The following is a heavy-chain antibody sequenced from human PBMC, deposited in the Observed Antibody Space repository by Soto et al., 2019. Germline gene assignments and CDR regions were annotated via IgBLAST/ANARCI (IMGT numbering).Heavy chain of an antibody. Sequence: ASVKVSCKASGYTFTSYDINWVRQATGQGLEWMGWMNPNSGNTGYAQKFQGRVTMARNTSISTAYMELSSLRSEDTAVYYCARGIHGSRVVTSDAFDIWGQGTMVTVSS. CDR2: MNPNSGNT. J-gene: IGHJ3*02. V-gene: IGHV1-8*01. D-gene: IGHD2-21*02. CDR3: ARGIHGSRVVTSDAFDI. CDR1: GYTFTSYD.